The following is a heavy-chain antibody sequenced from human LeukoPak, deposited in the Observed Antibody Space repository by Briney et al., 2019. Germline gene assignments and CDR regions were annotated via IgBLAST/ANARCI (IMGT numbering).Heavy chain of an antibody. D-gene: IGHD3-10*01. CDR3: ARQWSGLVYYMDV. CDR2: IRYDGSNK. J-gene: IGHJ6*03. Sequence: PGGSLRLSCAASGFTFSSYGMHWVRQAPGKGLEWVAFIRYDGSNKYYADSVKGRFTISRDNSKNTLYLHMNSLRAEDTAVYYCARQWSGLVYYMDVWGKGTTVTISS. V-gene: IGHV3-30*02. CDR1: GFTFSSYG.